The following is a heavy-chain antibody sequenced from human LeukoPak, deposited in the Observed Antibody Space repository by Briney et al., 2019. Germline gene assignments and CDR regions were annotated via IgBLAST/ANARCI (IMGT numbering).Heavy chain of an antibody. J-gene: IGHJ3*02. CDR2: IYTSGST. V-gene: IGHV4-4*07. CDR3: ARDRPSPPQHAFDI. CDR1: GGSISSYY. Sequence: PSETLSLTCTVSGGSISSYYWSWIRQPAGKGLEWIGLIYTSGSTNYNPSLKSRVTMSVDTSKNQFSLKLSSVTAADTAVYYCARDRPSPPQHAFDIWGQGTMVTVSS.